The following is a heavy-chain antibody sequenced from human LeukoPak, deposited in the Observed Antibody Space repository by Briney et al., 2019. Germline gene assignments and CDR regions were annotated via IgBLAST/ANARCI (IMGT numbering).Heavy chain of an antibody. V-gene: IGHV3-30-3*01. CDR2: ISHDGSNK. CDR3: ASFTYWDSGYDFIGNYIDY. D-gene: IGHD5-12*01. CDR1: GFTFSSYA. Sequence: GGSLRLSCAASGFTFSSYAMYWVRQAPGKGLEWVSLISHDGSNKYYADSVKGRFTISRDNFKNTLYLQVNSLRAEDTAVYYCASFTYWDSGYDFIGNYIDYWGQGTLVTVSS. J-gene: IGHJ4*02.